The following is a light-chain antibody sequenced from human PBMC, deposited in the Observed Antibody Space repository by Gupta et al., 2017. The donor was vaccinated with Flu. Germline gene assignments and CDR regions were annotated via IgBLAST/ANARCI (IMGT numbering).Light chain of an antibody. J-gene: IGKJ3*01. V-gene: IGKV2-28*01. CDR2: LGS. Sequence: DIVMTQSPLSLPVTPGEPASISCWSSQSLLHSNGYKYLDWYLQKPGQSPQLLIYLGSNRASGVPDRFSGSGSGTDFTLKISRVEAEDVGVYYCMQARQTPFTFGPGTKVDLK. CDR1: QSLLHSNGYKY. CDR3: MQARQTPFT.